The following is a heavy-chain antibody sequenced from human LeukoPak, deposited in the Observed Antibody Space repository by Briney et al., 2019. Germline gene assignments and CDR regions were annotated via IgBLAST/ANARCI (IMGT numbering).Heavy chain of an antibody. CDR2: IKQDGSEK. CDR1: GFTFSSYW. V-gene: IGHV3-7*01. Sequence: PGGSLRLSCAASGFTFSSYWMSWVRQAPGKGLEWVANIKQDGSEKYYVDSVKGRFTISRDNAKNSLYLQMNSLRAEDTAVYYCARAALTSYSSSWIDYWGQGTLVTASS. CDR3: ARAALTSYSSSWIDY. J-gene: IGHJ4*02. D-gene: IGHD6-13*01.